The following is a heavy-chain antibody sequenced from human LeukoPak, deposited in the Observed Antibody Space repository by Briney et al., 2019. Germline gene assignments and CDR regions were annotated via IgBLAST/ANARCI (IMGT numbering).Heavy chain of an antibody. Sequence: GGSLRLSCAASGFTFSTYSMSWVRLAPGKGLEWVAVISYDGSNKYYADSVKGRFTISRDNSKNTLYLQMNSLRAEDTAVYYCAREGVDIVVVPAAVTGFDYWGQGTLVTVSS. V-gene: IGHV3-30-3*01. CDR1: GFTFSTYS. CDR3: AREGVDIVVVPAAVTGFDY. CDR2: ISYDGSNK. D-gene: IGHD2-2*01. J-gene: IGHJ4*02.